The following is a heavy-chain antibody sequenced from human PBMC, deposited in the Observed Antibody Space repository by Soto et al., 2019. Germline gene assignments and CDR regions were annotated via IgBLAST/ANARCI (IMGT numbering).Heavy chain of an antibody. V-gene: IGHV3-21*01. J-gene: IGHJ4*02. D-gene: IGHD5-18*01. CDR3: ARAYRAMVTRGPVGY. CDR2: ISSSSSYI. CDR1: GFTFSSYS. Sequence: EVQLVESGGGLVKPGGSLRLSCAASGFTFSSYSMNWVRQAPGKGLEWVSSISSSSSYIYYADSVKGRFTISRDNAKNSLYLQMNSLRAEDTAVYYCARAYRAMVTRGPVGYWGQGTLVTVSS.